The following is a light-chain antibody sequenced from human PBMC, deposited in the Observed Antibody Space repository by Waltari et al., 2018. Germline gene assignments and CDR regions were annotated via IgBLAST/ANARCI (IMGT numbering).Light chain of an antibody. CDR1: SSDAGGYNY. V-gene: IGLV2-8*01. J-gene: IGLJ2*01. Sequence: SALTQPHTASGYPGQTVPISSTGTSSDAGGYNYLSWYQQHPGKAPKLMIYEVSKRPSGVPDRFSGSKSGNTASLTVSGLQADDEADYYCSSYAGSSVVFGGGTKLTVL. CDR3: SSYAGSSVV. CDR2: EVS.